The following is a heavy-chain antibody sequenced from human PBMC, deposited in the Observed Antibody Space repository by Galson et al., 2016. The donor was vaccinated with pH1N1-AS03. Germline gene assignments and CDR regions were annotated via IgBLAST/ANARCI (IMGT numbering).Heavy chain of an antibody. V-gene: IGHV3-23*01. CDR1: EFTFSNYA. CDR3: AKERPVYSYYSGLDV. Sequence: SLRLSCAASEFTFSNYAMSWVRQDPGKGLELVSAISANDDSTFYVDSVEGRFTISRDNSKNTLYLQMNSLRAEETAVYYCAKERPVYSYYSGLDVWGQGTTVSVSS. D-gene: IGHD1-1*01. J-gene: IGHJ6*02. CDR2: ISANDDST.